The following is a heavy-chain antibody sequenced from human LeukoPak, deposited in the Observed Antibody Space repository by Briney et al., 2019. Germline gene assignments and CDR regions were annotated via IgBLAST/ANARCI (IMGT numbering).Heavy chain of an antibody. CDR3: ARPGGGWFGELEGSVSFDY. V-gene: IGHV3-30-3*01. D-gene: IGHD3-10*01. J-gene: IGHJ4*02. Sequence: GGSLRLSCAASGFTFSSYAMHWVRQAPGKGLEWVAVISYDGSSKYYADSVKGRFTISRDNSKNTLYLQMNSLRAEDTAVYYCARPGGGWFGELEGSVSFDYWGQGTLVTVSS. CDR1: GFTFSSYA. CDR2: ISYDGSSK.